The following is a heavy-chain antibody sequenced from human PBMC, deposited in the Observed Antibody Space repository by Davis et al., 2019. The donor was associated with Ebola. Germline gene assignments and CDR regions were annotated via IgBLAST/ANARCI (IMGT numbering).Heavy chain of an antibody. CDR1: GFTVSSNY. CDR2: VYSGGRT. Sequence: PGGSLRLSCAASGFTVSSNYMSWVRQAPGKGLEWVSVVYSGGRTDYADSVKGRFTISRDISKNTLYLQMNSLRAEDTAVYYCARDGSGTGYLSAGYFQHWGQGTLVTVSS. CDR3: ARDGSGTGYLSAGYFQH. V-gene: IGHV3-53*01. J-gene: IGHJ1*01. D-gene: IGHD3/OR15-3a*01.